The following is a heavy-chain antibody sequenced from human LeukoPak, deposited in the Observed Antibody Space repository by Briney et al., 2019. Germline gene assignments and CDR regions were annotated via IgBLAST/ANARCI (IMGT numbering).Heavy chain of an antibody. CDR1: GGTFSSYA. V-gene: IGHV1-69*05. J-gene: IGHJ4*02. CDR3: AKFRTGLFQPYYFDY. CDR2: IIPILGTA. D-gene: IGHD3-22*01. Sequence: GASVKVSCKASGGTFSSYAISWVRQAPGQGLEWMGGIIPILGTANYAQKFQGRVTITTDESTSTAYMELSSLRSEDTAVYYCAKFRTGLFQPYYFDYWGQGTLVTVSS.